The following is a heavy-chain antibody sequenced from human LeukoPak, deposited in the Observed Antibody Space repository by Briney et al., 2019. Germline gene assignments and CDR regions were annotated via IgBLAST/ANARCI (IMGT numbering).Heavy chain of an antibody. Sequence: SETLSLTCTVSGGSISSYYWSWIRQSPGKGLEWIGHSHYSGSTNHNPSLKSRVTISMDTSKSQFSLKLTSVTAADTAVYYCARVGQQLPPAYNWFDPWGQGTLVTVSS. V-gene: IGHV4-59*01. CDR3: ARVGQQLPPAYNWFDP. D-gene: IGHD6-13*01. J-gene: IGHJ5*02. CDR1: GGSISSYY. CDR2: SHYSGST.